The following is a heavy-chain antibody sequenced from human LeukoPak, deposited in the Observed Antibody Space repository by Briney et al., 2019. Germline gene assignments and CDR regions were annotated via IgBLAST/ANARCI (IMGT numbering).Heavy chain of an antibody. D-gene: IGHD3-22*01. CDR3: ARATPYTPYYYDSSGRGGDFDY. CDR1: GYTFTGYY. V-gene: IGHV1-2*02. Sequence: GASVKVSCKASGYTFTGYYMHWVRQAPGQGLEWMGWINPNSGGTNYAQKFQGRVTMTRDTSISTAYMELSRLRSDDTAVYYCARATPYTPYYYDSSGRGGDFDYWGQGTLVTVSS. J-gene: IGHJ4*02. CDR2: INPNSGGT.